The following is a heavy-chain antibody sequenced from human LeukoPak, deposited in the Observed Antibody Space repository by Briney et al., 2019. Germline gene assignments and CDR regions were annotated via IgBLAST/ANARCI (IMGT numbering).Heavy chain of an antibody. CDR2: IYSRGGT. CDR1: GFSVSNNY. J-gene: IGHJ4*02. CDR3: ARAREQSLTPPFDY. V-gene: IGHV3-53*01. Sequence: GGSLRLSCAVSGFSVSNNYMNWVRQAPGKGLEWVSLIYSRGGTSYADSVKGRFTISRDNPKNTLYLQMNSLRAEDTAVYYCARAREQSLTPPFDYWGQGTLVTVSS. D-gene: IGHD1-14*01.